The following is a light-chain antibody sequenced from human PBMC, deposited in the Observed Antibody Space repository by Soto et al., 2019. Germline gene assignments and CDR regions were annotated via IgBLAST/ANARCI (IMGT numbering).Light chain of an antibody. CDR2: DNN. CDR3: GTCDSSLSTLV. CDR1: SSNIGNNY. V-gene: IGLV1-51*01. J-gene: IGLJ2*01. Sequence: QSVLTQPPSVSAAPGQKVTISCSGSSSNIGNNYVSWYQQLPGTAPKLLIYDNNKRPSGIPDRFSGSKSGTSATLGITGLQTGDEADYYCGTCDSSLSTLVFGGGTKVTVL.